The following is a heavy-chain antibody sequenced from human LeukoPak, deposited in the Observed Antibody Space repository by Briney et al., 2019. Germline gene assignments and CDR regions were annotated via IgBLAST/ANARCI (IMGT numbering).Heavy chain of an antibody. J-gene: IGHJ5*02. CDR2: IHYSGRT. CDR1: GGSISSSTSYY. CDR3: AKDFDRNWFDP. V-gene: IGHV4-39*07. Sequence: PSETLSLTCTVSGGSISSSTSYYWGWIRQPPGKGLEWIGSIHYSGRTYYNPSLESRVTISVDTSRNQFSLKLNSVTAADTAVFYCAKDFDRNWFDPWGQGTLVTVSS.